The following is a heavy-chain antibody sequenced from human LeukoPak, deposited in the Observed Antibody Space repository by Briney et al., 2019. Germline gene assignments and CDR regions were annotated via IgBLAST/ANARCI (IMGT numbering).Heavy chain of an antibody. CDR3: ARGPGGYSTY. Sequence: GGSLRLSCEVSGFTFNNYWMNWVRQAPGKGLEWVANIKQDGSEKYYVDSVKGRFTISRDNAKNSLYLQMNSLRAEDTAVYYCARGPGGYSTYWGQGTLVTVSS. CDR1: GFTFNNYW. J-gene: IGHJ4*02. V-gene: IGHV3-7*03. D-gene: IGHD2-15*01. CDR2: IKQDGSEK.